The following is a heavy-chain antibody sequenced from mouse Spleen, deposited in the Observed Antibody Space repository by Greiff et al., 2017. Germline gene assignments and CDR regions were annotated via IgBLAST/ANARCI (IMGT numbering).Heavy chain of an antibody. CDR1: GYSFTGYY. D-gene: IGHD1-1*01. J-gene: IGHJ3*01. CDR2: INPSTGGT. Sequence: VQLKQSGPELVKPGASVKISCKASGYSFTGYYMNWVKQSPEKSLEWIGEINPSTGGTTYNQKFKAKATLTVDKSSSTAYMQLKSLTSEDSAVYYCADYGSFAWIAYWGQGTLVTVSA. CDR3: ADYGSFAWIAY. V-gene: IGHV1-42*01.